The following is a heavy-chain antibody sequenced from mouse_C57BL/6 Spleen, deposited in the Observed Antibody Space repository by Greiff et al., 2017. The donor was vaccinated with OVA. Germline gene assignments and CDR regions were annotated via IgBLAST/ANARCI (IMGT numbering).Heavy chain of an antibody. Sequence: EVKLMESGGGLVKPGGSLKLSCAASGFTFSDYGMHWVRQAPEKGLEWVAYISSGSSTIYYADTVKGRFTISRDNAKNTLFLQMTSLRSEDTAMYYCARCDYGAMDDWGQGTSVTVSS. CDR3: ARCDYGAMDD. CDR2: ISSGSSTI. V-gene: IGHV5-17*01. CDR1: GFTFSDYG. J-gene: IGHJ4*01. D-gene: IGHD2-4*01.